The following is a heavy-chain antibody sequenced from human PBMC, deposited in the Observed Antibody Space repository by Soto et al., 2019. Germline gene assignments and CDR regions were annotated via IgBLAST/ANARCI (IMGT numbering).Heavy chain of an antibody. CDR1: GGSISSGGYY. CDR2: IYYSGST. V-gene: IGHV4-31*03. D-gene: IGHD3-3*01. J-gene: IGHJ3*02. CDR3: ARVGDFWSGYYMADAAFDI. Sequence: QVQLQESGPGLVKPSQTLSLTCTVSGGSISSGGYYWSWIRQHPGKGLEWIGYIYYSGSTYYNPSLKSRVTISVDTSKNQFSLKLSSVTAADTAVYYCARVGDFWSGYYMADAAFDIWGQGTMVTVSS.